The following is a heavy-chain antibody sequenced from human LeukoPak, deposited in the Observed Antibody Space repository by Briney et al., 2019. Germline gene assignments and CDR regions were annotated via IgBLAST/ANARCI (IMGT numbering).Heavy chain of an antibody. V-gene: IGHV3-21*01. J-gene: IGHJ3*02. Sequence: PGGSLRLSCTASGFTFSSYSKIWVRQAPGKGLEWVSLISSSSSSKYYADSVKGRFTISRDNAKNSLYLQMNSLRAEDTAVYFCASAGHIVVGRIWGQGTMVTVSS. CDR2: ISSSSSSK. CDR1: GFTFSSYS. CDR3: ASAGHIVVGRI. D-gene: IGHD2-15*01.